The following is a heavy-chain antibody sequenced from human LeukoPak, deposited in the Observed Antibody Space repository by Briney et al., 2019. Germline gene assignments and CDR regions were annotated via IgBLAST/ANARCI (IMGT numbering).Heavy chain of an antibody. D-gene: IGHD5-12*01. CDR2: INPNSGGT. CDR1: GYTFTGYY. J-gene: IGHJ3*02. Sequence: ASVKVSCKACGYTFTGYYMHWVRQAPGQGLEWVGWINPNSGGTHYARNFQGRVTLTRDTSISTAYMELSRLISDDTAVYYCARDVASDAFDIWGQGTMVTVSS. CDR3: ARDVASDAFDI. V-gene: IGHV1-2*02.